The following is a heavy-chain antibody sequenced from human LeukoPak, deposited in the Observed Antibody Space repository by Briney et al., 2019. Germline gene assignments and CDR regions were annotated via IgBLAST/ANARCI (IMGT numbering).Heavy chain of an antibody. D-gene: IGHD6-19*01. J-gene: IGHJ6*03. V-gene: IGHV4-4*08. CDR3: ARDETYSSDWQPNHYYYYMDV. Sequence: PSETLSLTCAVYGGSFTIYSWTWIRQSPGKGLEWIGRIYTSGTTYYNPSLKSRVTISVHTSKNQFSLKLTSVTAADTAVYYCARDETYSSDWQPNHYYYYMDVWGKGTTVTVSS. CDR2: IYTSGTT. CDR1: GGSFTIYS.